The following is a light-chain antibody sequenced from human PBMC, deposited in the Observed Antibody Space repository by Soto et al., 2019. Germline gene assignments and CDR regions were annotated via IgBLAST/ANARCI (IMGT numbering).Light chain of an antibody. CDR1: AFQKQY. Sequence: SYELTQPPSVSVSPGQTARITCSGDAFQKQYSYWYQQKPGQAPVSVIYKDSERPSGIPERFSGSSSGTTVTLTISGAQAEDEADYYCQSADSSDSYPIFGGGTKLTVL. J-gene: IGLJ2*01. CDR3: QSADSSDSYPI. CDR2: KDS. V-gene: IGLV3-25*03.